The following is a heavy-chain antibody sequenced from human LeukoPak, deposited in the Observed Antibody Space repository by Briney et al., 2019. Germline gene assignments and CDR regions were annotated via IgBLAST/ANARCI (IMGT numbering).Heavy chain of an antibody. J-gene: IGHJ4*02. Sequence: GGSLRLSCAASGFTFSSYGMHWVRQAPGKGLEWVAVIWYDGSNKYYADSVKGRFTISRDNSKNTLYLQMNSLRAEDTAVYYCAKDGLVVGQRLLDYWGQGTLVTVSS. V-gene: IGHV3-33*06. CDR2: IWYDGSNK. D-gene: IGHD3-22*01. CDR3: AKDGLVVGQRLLDY. CDR1: GFTFSSYG.